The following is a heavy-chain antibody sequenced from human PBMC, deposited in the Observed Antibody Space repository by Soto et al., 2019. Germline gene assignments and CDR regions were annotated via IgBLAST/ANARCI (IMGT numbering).Heavy chain of an antibody. CDR3: ARHPDYYGSGSYYKVNYYMDV. D-gene: IGHD3-10*01. Sequence: PGEPLKISCKGSGYSFTSYWIGWVRQMPGKGLEWMGIIYPGDSDTRYSPSFQGQVTISADKSISTAYLQWSSLKASDTAMYYCARHPDYYGSGSYYKVNYYMDVWGKGTTVTVSS. J-gene: IGHJ6*03. CDR1: GYSFTSYW. CDR2: IYPGDSDT. V-gene: IGHV5-51*01.